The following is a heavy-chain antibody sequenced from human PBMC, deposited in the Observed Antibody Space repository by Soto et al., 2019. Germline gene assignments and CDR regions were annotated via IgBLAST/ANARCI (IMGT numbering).Heavy chain of an antibody. CDR2: INPSGGST. CDR3: ARDRVDTAIDTTVGGFDY. J-gene: IGHJ4*02. D-gene: IGHD5-18*01. V-gene: IGHV1-46*01. Sequence: GASVKVSCKASGYTFTSYYMHWVRQAPGQGLEWMGIINPSGGSTSYAQKFQGRVTMTRDTSTSTVYMELSSLRSEDTAVYYCARDRVDTAIDTTVGGFDYWGQGTLVTVSS. CDR1: GYTFTSYY.